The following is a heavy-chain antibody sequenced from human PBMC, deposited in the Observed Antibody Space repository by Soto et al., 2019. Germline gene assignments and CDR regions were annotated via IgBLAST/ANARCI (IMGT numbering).Heavy chain of an antibody. CDR2: INPNSGGT. D-gene: IGHD1-1*01. Sequence: GVSVEVSWEDCRLALAGRYLCWVCHASGQGLEWMGWINPNSGGTNYAQKFQGWVTMTRDTSISTAYMELSRLRSDDTAVYYCATNASTRHFCSVMEFLGKGTTDTGS. J-gene: IGHJ6*01. V-gene: IGHV1-2*04. CDR3: ATNASTRHFCSVMEF. CDR1: RLALAGRY.